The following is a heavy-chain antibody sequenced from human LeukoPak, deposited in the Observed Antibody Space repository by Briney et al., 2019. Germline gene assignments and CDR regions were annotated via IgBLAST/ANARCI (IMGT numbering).Heavy chain of an antibody. CDR3: ARAWTGSGSPREYNWFDP. Sequence: ASVKVSCKASGYTFTSYGISWVRQAPGQGLEWMGWISAYNGNTNYAQKLQGRVTMTTDTSTSTAYMELSSLRSDDTAVYYCARAWTGSGSPREYNWFDPWGQGTLVTVSS. CDR2: ISAYNGNT. V-gene: IGHV1-18*01. J-gene: IGHJ5*02. D-gene: IGHD3-10*01. CDR1: GYTFTSYG.